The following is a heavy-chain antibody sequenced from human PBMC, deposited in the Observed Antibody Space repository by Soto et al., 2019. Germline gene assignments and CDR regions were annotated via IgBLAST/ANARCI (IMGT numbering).Heavy chain of an antibody. CDR3: AREYSSGWYAGYYYYMDV. CDR1: GFTFSRYS. CDR2: ISSSSSTI. Sequence: GGSLRLSCAASGFTFSRYSMNWVRQAPGKGLEWVSYISSSSSTIYYADSVKGRFTISRDNAKNSLYLQMNSLRAEDTAVYYCAREYSSGWYAGYYYYMDVWGKGTTVSVSS. V-gene: IGHV3-48*01. D-gene: IGHD6-19*01. J-gene: IGHJ6*03.